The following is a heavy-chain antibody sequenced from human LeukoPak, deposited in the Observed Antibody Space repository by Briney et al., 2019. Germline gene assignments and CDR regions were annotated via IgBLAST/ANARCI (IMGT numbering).Heavy chain of an antibody. Sequence: GGSLRLSCAVSGITLSNYGMTWVRQAPGKGLEWVASMKQDGSEKYYVDSVKGRFTISRDNAKNSLYLEMNSLRAEDTAVYYCARGRLIRLESFFDLWGQGTLVTVSS. J-gene: IGHJ4*02. V-gene: IGHV3-7*01. D-gene: IGHD2-21*01. CDR2: MKQDGSEK. CDR3: ARGRLIRLESFFDL. CDR1: GITLSNYG.